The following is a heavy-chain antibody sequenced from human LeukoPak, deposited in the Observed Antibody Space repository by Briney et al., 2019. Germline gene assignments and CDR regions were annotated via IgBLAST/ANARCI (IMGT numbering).Heavy chain of an antibody. CDR1: GFTFSNHF. J-gene: IGHJ4*02. V-gene: IGHV3-64D*06. D-gene: IGHD3-9*01. CDR3: VKDLTGTWSFDY. CDR2: IGPNGAST. Sequence: GESLRLSCSTSGFTFSNHFMHWVRQAPGKGLEYVSSIGPNGASTLYADSVKGRFTISRDNSKNALYLQLTCLRLEDTALYYCVKDLTGTWSFDYWGQGTLVTVSS.